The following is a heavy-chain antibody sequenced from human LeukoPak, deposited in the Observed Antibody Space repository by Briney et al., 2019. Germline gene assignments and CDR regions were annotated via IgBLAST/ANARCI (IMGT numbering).Heavy chain of an antibody. D-gene: IGHD4-17*01. CDR2: IYPGDSNT. CDR1: GYSLTCYW. CDR3: ASHHHTVTPRVDY. J-gene: IGHJ4*02. V-gene: IGHV5-51*01. Sequence: GESLKISCKGSGYSLTCYWIGWVRQMPGKGLEWMGIIYPGDSNTKYSPSFQGQVTISADKSISAAYLQWSSLKASDTAMYYCASHHHTVTPRVDYWGQGTLVTVSS.